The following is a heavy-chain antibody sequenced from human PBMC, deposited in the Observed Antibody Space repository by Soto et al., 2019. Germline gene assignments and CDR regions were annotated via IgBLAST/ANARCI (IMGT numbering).Heavy chain of an antibody. CDR1: GFSLRNARMG. J-gene: IGHJ4*02. CDR2: IFSNDEK. V-gene: IGHV2-26*01. D-gene: IGHD3-9*01. CDR3: ARTLSAYYDILTGYYNEWGHEYYFDY. Sequence: VSGPTLVNPTETLTLTCTVSGFSLRNARMGVSWIRQPPGKALGGLAHIFSNDEKSYSTSLKSRLTISKDTSKSQVVLTMTNMDPVDTATYYCARTLSAYYDILTGYYNEWGHEYYFDYWGQGTLVTVSS.